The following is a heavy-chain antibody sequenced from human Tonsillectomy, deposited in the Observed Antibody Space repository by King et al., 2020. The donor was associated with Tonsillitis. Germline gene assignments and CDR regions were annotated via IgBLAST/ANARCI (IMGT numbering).Heavy chain of an antibody. Sequence: VQLVESGAEVKKPGESLKISCKGSGYSFTSYWIGWVRQMPGKGLEWMGIIYPGDSDIRYSPSFQGQVTISADKSISTAYLQWSSLKASDTAMYYCAMVHCGGACSLRGDDTFDIWGQGTMVTVSS. J-gene: IGHJ3*02. CDR3: AMVHCGGACSLRGDDTFDI. CDR1: GYSFTSYW. V-gene: IGHV5-51*01. CDR2: IYPGDSDI. D-gene: IGHD2-21*02.